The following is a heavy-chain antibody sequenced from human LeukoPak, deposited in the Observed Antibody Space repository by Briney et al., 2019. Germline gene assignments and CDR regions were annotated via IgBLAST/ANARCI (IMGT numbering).Heavy chain of an antibody. J-gene: IGHJ5*02. D-gene: IGHD4-17*01. CDR3: ARHVSPTVTQSRWFDP. CDR2: IYYSGST. V-gene: IGHV4-59*08. CDR1: GGSISNYY. Sequence: SETLSLTCTVSGGSISNYYWGWIRQAPGKGLEWIGYIYYSGSTNYNPSLKSRVTISVDTSKNQFSLKLSSVTAADTAVYYCARHVSPTVTQSRWFDPWGQGTLVTVSS.